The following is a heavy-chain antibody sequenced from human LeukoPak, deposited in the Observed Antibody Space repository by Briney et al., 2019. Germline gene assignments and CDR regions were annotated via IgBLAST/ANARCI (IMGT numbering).Heavy chain of an antibody. CDR3: ARGWRDYYGSGGYSERYDY. CDR2: IFYSGST. V-gene: IGHV4-59*01. Sequence: SETLSLTCTVSGGSISTYYWSWIRQPPGKGLEWIGYIFYSGSTNSNPSLESRVSISVDTFKNQFSLKLSSVTAADTAVYYCARGWRDYYGSGGYSERYDYWGQGTLVTVSS. J-gene: IGHJ4*02. D-gene: IGHD3-10*01. CDR1: GGSISTYY.